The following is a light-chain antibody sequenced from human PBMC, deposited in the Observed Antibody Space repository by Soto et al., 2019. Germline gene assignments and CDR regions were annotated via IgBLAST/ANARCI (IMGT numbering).Light chain of an antibody. J-gene: IGLJ1*01. V-gene: IGLV1-51*01. CDR3: GSGDSSLSAYV. Sequence: QSVLTQPPSVSAAPGQKVTISCSGSSSNIGGNSVSWYQQLPGTAPKLLIYDDSKRPSGIPDRFSGSKSGTSATLGITGFQTGDEADYYCGSGDSSLSAYVFGTGTKVTVL. CDR1: SSNIGGNS. CDR2: DDS.